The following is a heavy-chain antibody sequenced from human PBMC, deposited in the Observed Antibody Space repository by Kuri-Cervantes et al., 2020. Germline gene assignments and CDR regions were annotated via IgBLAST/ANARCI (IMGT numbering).Heavy chain of an antibody. Sequence: GESPKISCAASGFTFSSYDMHWVRQATGKGLEWVSAIGTAGDTYYPGSVKGRFTISRDNSKNTLYLQMNSLRAEDTAVYYCAKGLGDGYNWDAFDIWGQGTMVTVSS. CDR3: AKGLGDGYNWDAFDI. CDR1: GFTFSSYD. CDR2: IGTAGDT. J-gene: IGHJ3*02. V-gene: IGHV3-13*01. D-gene: IGHD5-24*01.